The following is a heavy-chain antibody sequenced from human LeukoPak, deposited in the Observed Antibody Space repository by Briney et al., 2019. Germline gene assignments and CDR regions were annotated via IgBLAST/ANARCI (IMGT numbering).Heavy chain of an antibody. Sequence: GGSLRLSCAASGFTFSSYAMSWVRQAPGKGLEWVSAISGSGGSSTYYADSVKGRFTISRDNSKNTLYLQMNSLRAEDTAVYYCAKVLDNYYARGYFDYWGQGTLVTVSS. CDR3: AKVLDNYYARGYFDY. J-gene: IGHJ4*02. D-gene: IGHD3-10*01. V-gene: IGHV3-23*01. CDR1: GFTFSSYA. CDR2: ISGSGGSST.